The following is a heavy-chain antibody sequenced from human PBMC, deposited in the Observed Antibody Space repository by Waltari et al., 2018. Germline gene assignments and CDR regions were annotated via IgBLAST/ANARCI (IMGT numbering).Heavy chain of an antibody. V-gene: IGHV3-48*04. Sequence: EVQLVESGGGLVQPGGSLRLSCAASGFTFSSYSMNWVRQAPGKGLEWVSYISSSSSTIYYADSVKGRFTISRDNAKNSLYLQMNSLRAEDTAVYYCARDPAYCSGGSCSPDYWGQGTLVTVSS. J-gene: IGHJ4*02. CDR2: ISSSSSTI. CDR3: ARDPAYCSGGSCSPDY. D-gene: IGHD2-15*01. CDR1: GFTFSSYS.